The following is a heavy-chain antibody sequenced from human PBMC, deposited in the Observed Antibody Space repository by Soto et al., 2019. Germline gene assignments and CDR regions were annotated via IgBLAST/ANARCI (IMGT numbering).Heavy chain of an antibody. V-gene: IGHV1-69*02. CDR2: VIPMVGMS. D-gene: IGHD3-10*01. CDR3: ATNYGSGSTHFDY. CDR1: RGTFSYNT. Sequence: QVQLVQSGAEVKKPGSSVKVSCTASRGTFSYNTISWVRQAPGQGLEWMGRVIPMVGMSSYAQKFQGRLTXTXDXPTSTVYMVLNSLRPEDTAVYYCATNYGSGSTHFDYWGQGTLVTVSS. J-gene: IGHJ4*02.